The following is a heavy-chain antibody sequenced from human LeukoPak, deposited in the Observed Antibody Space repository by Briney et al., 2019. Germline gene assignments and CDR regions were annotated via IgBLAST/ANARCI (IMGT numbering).Heavy chain of an antibody. CDR3: ARGYFVRNDY. CDR1: GFTFSSYA. Sequence: GGSLRLSCAASGFTFSSYAMHWVRQAPGKGLEWVAVISYDGSNKYYADSVKGRFTISRDNSKNTLYLQMNSLRAEDTAVYYCARGYFVRNDYWGQGTLVTVSS. J-gene: IGHJ4*02. D-gene: IGHD3-10*02. V-gene: IGHV3-30*04. CDR2: ISYDGSNK.